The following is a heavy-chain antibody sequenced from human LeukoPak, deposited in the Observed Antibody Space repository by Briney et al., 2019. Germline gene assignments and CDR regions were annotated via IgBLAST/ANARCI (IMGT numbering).Heavy chain of an antibody. J-gene: IGHJ4*02. CDR2: TYTGGNS. D-gene: IGHD2-15*01. V-gene: IGHV3-53*01. CDR3: TKYTVAGPHYYFDQ. CDR1: GFTVSSIH. Sequence: PGGSLRLSCAASGFTVSSIHMVWVRQAPGKGLEWVSVTYTGGNSYYADSVKGRFIISRDNSKNTLSLQMNNLRAEDTAMYYCTKYTVAGPHYYFDQWGQGTLLTVSS.